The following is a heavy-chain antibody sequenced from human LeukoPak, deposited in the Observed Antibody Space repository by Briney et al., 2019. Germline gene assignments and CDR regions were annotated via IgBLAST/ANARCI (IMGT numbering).Heavy chain of an antibody. CDR1: GFTFSSYG. D-gene: IGHD3-10*01. Sequence: PGGSLRLSCAAPGFTFSSYGMHWVRQAPGQGLEWMGWINPNSVGTNYAQKFQGRVTMTRDTSISTAYMERSRLRSDVTAVYYCARDYYGSGYWFGPWGQGTLVTVSS. CDR2: INPNSVGT. V-gene: IGHV1-2*02. CDR3: ARDYYGSGYWFGP. J-gene: IGHJ5*02.